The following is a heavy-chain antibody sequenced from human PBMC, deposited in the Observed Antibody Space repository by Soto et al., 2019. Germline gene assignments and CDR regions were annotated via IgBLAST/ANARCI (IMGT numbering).Heavy chain of an antibody. CDR1: GYTFTGYF. CDR3: ARGGGTILAPLP. V-gene: IGHV1-2*02. CDR2: INPNSGAT. J-gene: IGHJ5*02. D-gene: IGHD3-3*01. Sequence: ASVNASCKSFGYTFTGYFIHWGRQAPGQGLEWLGWINPNSGATKYAQKFQGRVTLTRDTSINTAYMEMSMLRSDDTAVYYCARGGGTILAPLPWGQGTLVTVSS.